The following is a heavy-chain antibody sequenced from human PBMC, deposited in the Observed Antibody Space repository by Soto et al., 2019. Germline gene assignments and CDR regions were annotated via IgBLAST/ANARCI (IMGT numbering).Heavy chain of an antibody. CDR1: GGSISSGDYY. CDR2: IYYSGST. J-gene: IGHJ6*02. V-gene: IGHV4-30-4*01. CDR3: AREGWGGSCLSSYYYYGMDV. Sequence: QVQLQESGPGLVKPSQTLSLTCTVSGGSISSGDYYWSWIRQPPGKGLEWIGYIYYSGSTYYNPSLKSRVTISVDPSKNQFSLKLSSVTAADPAVYYCAREGWGGSCLSSYYYYGMDVWGQGTTVTVSS. D-gene: IGHD2-15*01.